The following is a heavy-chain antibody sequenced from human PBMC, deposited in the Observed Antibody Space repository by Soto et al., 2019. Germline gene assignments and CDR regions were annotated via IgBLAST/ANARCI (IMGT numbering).Heavy chain of an antibody. CDR3: ARDAENLTSHFDD. CDR2: ISGSGGRK. V-gene: IGHV3-21*06. D-gene: IGHD7-27*01. Sequence: QDPGQGLEWVSAISGSGGRKYYAEPMKGRFTISRDNAKNSLYLEMKSMRAEDKAVYYGARDAENLTSHFDDRGKRPVDTIAS. J-gene: IGHJ4*02.